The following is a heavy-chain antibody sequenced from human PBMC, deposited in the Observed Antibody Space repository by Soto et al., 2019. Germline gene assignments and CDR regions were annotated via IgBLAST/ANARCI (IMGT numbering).Heavy chain of an antibody. Sequence: GGSLRLSCAASGFTFSSYAMSWVRQAPGKGLEWVSAISGSGGSTYYADSVKGRFTISRDNSKNTLYLQMNSLRAEDTAVYYCSKRDPFYDFWSGFLHDPSAPYYYGMDVWGQGTTVTVSS. CDR1: GFTFSSYA. CDR3: SKRDPFYDFWSGFLHDPSAPYYYGMDV. CDR2: ISGSGGST. D-gene: IGHD3-3*01. J-gene: IGHJ6*02. V-gene: IGHV3-23*01.